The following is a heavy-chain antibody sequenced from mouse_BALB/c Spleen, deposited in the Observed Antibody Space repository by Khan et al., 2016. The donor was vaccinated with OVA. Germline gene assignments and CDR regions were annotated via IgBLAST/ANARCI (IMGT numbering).Heavy chain of an antibody. D-gene: IGHD1-2*01. Sequence: EVQLQESGPGLVKPSQSLSLTCTVTGYSINSGYGWNWIRQFPGNKLEWMGYISYSGSTNYNPSLKSRISINRDTNKNQFFLQLNSVTTEDTSTYYCARTARIKYWGQGTTLTVSS. CDR2: ISYSGST. CDR1: GYSINSGYG. CDR3: ARTARIKY. J-gene: IGHJ2*01. V-gene: IGHV3-2*02.